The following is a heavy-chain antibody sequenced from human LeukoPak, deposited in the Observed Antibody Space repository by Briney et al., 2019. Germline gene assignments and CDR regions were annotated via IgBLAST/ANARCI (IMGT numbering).Heavy chain of an antibody. D-gene: IGHD5-24*01. Sequence: SETLSLTCTVSGGSISSYYWSWIRQPAGKGLEWIGRIYTSGSTNYNPSLKSRVTMSVDTSKNQFSLKLSSVTAADTAVYYCARGRRDGYNPGDYYYYYMDVWGKGTTVTISS. J-gene: IGHJ6*03. CDR3: ARGRRDGYNPGDYYYYYMDV. CDR1: GGSISSYY. CDR2: IYTSGST. V-gene: IGHV4-4*07.